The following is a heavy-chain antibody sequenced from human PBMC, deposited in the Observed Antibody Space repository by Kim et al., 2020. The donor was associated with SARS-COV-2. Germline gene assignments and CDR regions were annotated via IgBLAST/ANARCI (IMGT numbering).Heavy chain of an antibody. V-gene: IGHV4-4*02. CDR3: ARGGGRYSNYRLPGY. D-gene: IGHD4-4*01. J-gene: IGHJ4*02. Sequence: PSLKSRVTISVDKSKNQFSLKLSSVTAADTAVYYCARGGGRYSNYRLPGYWGQGTLVTVSS.